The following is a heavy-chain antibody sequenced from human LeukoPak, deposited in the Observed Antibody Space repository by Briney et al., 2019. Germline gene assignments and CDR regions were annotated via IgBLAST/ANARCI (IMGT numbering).Heavy chain of an antibody. J-gene: IGHJ3*02. CDR3: ARSAGWYGTGAAFDI. D-gene: IGHD6-19*01. CDR1: GYTFTGYG. V-gene: IGHV1-18*01. CDR2: ISAYNGNT. Sequence: ASVKVSCKASGYTFTGYGISWVRQAPGQGLEWMGWISAYNGNTNYAQKLQGRVTMTTDTSTSTAYMELRSLRSDDTAVYYCARSAGWYGTGAAFDIWGQGTMVTVSS.